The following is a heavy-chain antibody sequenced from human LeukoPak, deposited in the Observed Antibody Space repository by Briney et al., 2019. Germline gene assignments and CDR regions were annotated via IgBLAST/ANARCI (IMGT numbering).Heavy chain of an antibody. Sequence: ETLSLTCTVSGGSISSYYWSWIRQPPGKGLGWIGYIYYSGSTNYNPSLKSRVTISVDTSKNQFSLKLSSVTAADTAVYYCARVGRSDYGPKDYFDYWGQGTLVTVSS. J-gene: IGHJ4*02. CDR2: IYYSGST. CDR3: ARVGRSDYGPKDYFDY. V-gene: IGHV4-59*01. D-gene: IGHD4-17*01. CDR1: GGSISSYY.